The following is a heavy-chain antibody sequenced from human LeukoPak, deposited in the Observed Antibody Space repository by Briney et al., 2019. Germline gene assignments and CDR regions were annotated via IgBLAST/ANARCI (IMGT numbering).Heavy chain of an antibody. CDR3: ARGLYSGYDFDAFDI. Sequence: GGSLRLSCAASEFTFSSYGMSWIRQAPGKGLEWVSYISSSGSTIYYADSVKGRFTISRDNAKNSLYLQMNSLRAEDTAVYYCARGLYSGYDFDAFDIWGQGTMVTVSS. J-gene: IGHJ3*02. V-gene: IGHV3-11*01. D-gene: IGHD5-12*01. CDR1: EFTFSSYG. CDR2: ISSSGSTI.